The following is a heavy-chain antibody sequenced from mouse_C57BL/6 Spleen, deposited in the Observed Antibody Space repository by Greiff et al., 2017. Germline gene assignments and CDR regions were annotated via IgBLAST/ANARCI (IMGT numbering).Heavy chain of an antibody. CDR2: IDPNSGGT. D-gene: IGHD2-3*01. V-gene: IGHV1-72*01. CDR3: AKGEGYYWTAKDY. Sequence: QVQLQQSGAELVKPGASVKLSCKASGYTFTSYWMYWVKQRPGRGLEWIGRIDPNSGGTKYNEKFKSQATLTVDNTSSTAYMQLSSLTSEDSAVYYCAKGEGYYWTAKDYWGQGTSVTVSS. J-gene: IGHJ4*01. CDR1: GYTFTSYW.